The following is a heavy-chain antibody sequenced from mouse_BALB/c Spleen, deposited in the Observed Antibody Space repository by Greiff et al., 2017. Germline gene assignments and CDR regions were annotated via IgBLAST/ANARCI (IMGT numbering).Heavy chain of an antibody. J-gene: IGHJ4*01. CDR3: ARKGYGSRDAMDY. CDR1: GYTFSSYW. D-gene: IGHD1-1*01. Sequence: QVHVKQSGAELMKPGASVKISCKATGYTFSSYWIEWVKQRPGHGLEWIGEILPGSGSTNYNEKFKGKATFTADTSSNTAYMQLSSLTSEDSAVYYCARKGYGSRDAMDYWGQGTSVTVSS. V-gene: IGHV1-9*01. CDR2: ILPGSGST.